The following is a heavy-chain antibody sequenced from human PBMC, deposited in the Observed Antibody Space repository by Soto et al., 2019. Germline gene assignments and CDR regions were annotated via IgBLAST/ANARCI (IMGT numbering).Heavy chain of an antibody. J-gene: IGHJ5*02. CDR2: FYDSGST. Sequence: ASETLSLTCTVSRGSISDCYWGWIRQPPGKGLEWVGYFYDSGSTKYNPSLKSRVTISVDTSKNQISLEMKSVTVADTAVYYCARVGSGGYSNNWFDPWGQGTLVTVSS. CDR1: RGSISDCY. CDR3: ARVGSGGYSNNWFDP. V-gene: IGHV4-59*01. D-gene: IGHD3-22*01.